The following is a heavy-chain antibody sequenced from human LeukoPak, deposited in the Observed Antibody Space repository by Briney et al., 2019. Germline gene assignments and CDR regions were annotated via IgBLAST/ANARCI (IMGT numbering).Heavy chain of an antibody. CDR2: FTNDGSGA. J-gene: IGHJ4*02. Sequence: RGSLRLSCAASGFTLSDYWMHWVRQVPGKGLMWISRFTNDGSGAGYADSVMGRFIISRDDTKNTLYLQMNSLRAEDTAVYYCASSGYGHFYYDYWGQGAVVTVSS. D-gene: IGHD3-10*01. CDR1: GFTLSDYW. V-gene: IGHV3-74*01. CDR3: ASSGYGHFYYDY.